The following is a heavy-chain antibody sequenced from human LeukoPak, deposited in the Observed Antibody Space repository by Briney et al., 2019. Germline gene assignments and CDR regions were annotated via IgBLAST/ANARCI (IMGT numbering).Heavy chain of an antibody. CDR3: ARRKRWEKDAFDI. V-gene: IGHV5-51*01. D-gene: IGHD1-26*01. J-gene: IGHJ3*02. CDR2: IDPGDADT. Sequence: GESLKLSCQGSGYSFSSYYIAWVRQMPGQGLEWMGLIDPGDADTRYSPAFQGLVTFSADKSISTAYLQWSSLKASDTAMYYCARRKRWEKDAFDIWGQGTMVTVSS. CDR1: GYSFSSYY.